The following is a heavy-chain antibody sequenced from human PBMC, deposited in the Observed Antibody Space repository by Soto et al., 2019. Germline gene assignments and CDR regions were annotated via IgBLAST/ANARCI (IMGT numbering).Heavy chain of an antibody. J-gene: IGHJ4*02. Sequence: ASVKVSCKASGYTFTSYAMHWVRQAPGQRLEWMGWINAGNGNTKYSQKFQGRVTITRDTSASTAYMELSSLRSEDTAVYYCARDKIPGLFDYWGQGTLVPVSS. CDR1: GYTFTSYA. CDR2: INAGNGNT. CDR3: ARDKIPGLFDY. V-gene: IGHV1-3*01. D-gene: IGHD2-21*01.